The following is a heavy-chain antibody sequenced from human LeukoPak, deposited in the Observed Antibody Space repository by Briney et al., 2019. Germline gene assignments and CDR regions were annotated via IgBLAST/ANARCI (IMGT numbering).Heavy chain of an antibody. CDR2: IYYSGST. Sequence: PSETLSLTCAVYGGSFSNYYWSWVRQPPGKALEWIGFIYYSGSTNYNPSLKSRVTMSVDTSKNHFSLKLSSVTAADTALYYCARREPVYDGNDFDYWGQGILVTVSS. CDR3: ARREPVYDGNDFDY. CDR1: GGSFSNYY. D-gene: IGHD4-23*01. V-gene: IGHV4-59*08. J-gene: IGHJ4*02.